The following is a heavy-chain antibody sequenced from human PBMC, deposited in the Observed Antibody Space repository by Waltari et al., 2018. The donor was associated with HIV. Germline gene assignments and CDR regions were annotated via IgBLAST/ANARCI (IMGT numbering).Heavy chain of an antibody. CDR2: ISWNSDST. CDR3: AKAESFFHPPDY. V-gene: IGHV3-9*01. CDR1: GFTFDDYA. D-gene: IGHD1-26*01. Sequence: DVQLVESGGGLVQPGRSLRLSCAASGFTFDDYAMHWVRQVSGKGLEWVSGISWNSDSTGDADSVKGRFTISRDNAKTSLYLQMNSLRTEDTALYYCAKAESFFHPPDYWGQGTLVTVSS. J-gene: IGHJ4*02.